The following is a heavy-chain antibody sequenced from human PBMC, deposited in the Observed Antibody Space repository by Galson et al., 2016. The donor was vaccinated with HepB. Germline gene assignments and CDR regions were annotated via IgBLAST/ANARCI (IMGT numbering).Heavy chain of an antibody. CDR2: INGDGSST. D-gene: IGHD5-18*01. Sequence: SLRLSCAASGFTFSRYDMHWVRQAPGKGLVWVSRINGDGSSTSYADYVKGRFTISRDNAKNTLYLQMNSLRAEDTAVYFCARRDIPMANDYWGQGVLVTVSS. V-gene: IGHV3-74*01. CDR1: GFTFSRYD. J-gene: IGHJ4*02. CDR3: ARRDIPMANDY.